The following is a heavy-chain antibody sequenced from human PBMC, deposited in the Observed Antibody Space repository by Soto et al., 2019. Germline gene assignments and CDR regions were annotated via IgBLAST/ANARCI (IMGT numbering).Heavy chain of an antibody. Sequence: PSETLSLTCAVYGGSFSGYYWSWIRQPPGKGLEWIGEINHSGSTNYNPSLKSRVTISVDTSKNQFSLKLSSVTAADTAVYYCARIGYRSGGSCYSYYYYGMDVWGQGTTVTVSS. CDR1: GGSFSGYY. CDR3: ARIGYRSGGSCYSYYYYGMDV. D-gene: IGHD2-15*01. V-gene: IGHV4-34*01. CDR2: INHSGST. J-gene: IGHJ6*02.